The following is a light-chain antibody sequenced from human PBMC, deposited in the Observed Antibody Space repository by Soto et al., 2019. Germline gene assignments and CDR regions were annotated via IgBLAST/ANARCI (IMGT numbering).Light chain of an antibody. CDR2: DAS. J-gene: IGKJ1*01. CDR1: QSISIW. Sequence: IQMTQSPSTLSASVGDRVTITYRASQSISIWLAWYQQKPGKAPKLLVYDASTLQSGVATRFSGSGSGTEFTLIISGLQPEDSATYYCQQYTNTNNPWMFGQRTKVDIK. CDR3: QQYTNTNNPWM. V-gene: IGKV1-5*01.